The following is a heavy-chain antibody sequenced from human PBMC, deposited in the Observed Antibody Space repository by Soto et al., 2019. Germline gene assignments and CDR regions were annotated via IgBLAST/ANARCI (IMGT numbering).Heavy chain of an antibody. V-gene: IGHV4-31*03. CDR1: GGSISSGGYY. D-gene: IGHD2-15*01. Sequence: SETLSLTCTVSGGSISSGGYYWSWIRQHPGKGLEWIGYIYYSGSTYYNPSLKSRVTISVDTSKNQFSLKLSSVTAADTAVYYCARHQGGQPSFDPWGQGTLVTVSS. CDR3: ARHQGGQPSFDP. CDR2: IYYSGST. J-gene: IGHJ5*02.